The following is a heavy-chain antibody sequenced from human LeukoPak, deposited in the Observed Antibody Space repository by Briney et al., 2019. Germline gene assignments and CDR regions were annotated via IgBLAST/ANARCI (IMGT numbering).Heavy chain of an antibody. J-gene: IGHJ4*02. V-gene: IGHV4-59*01. Sequence: PSETLSLTCTVSGVSISSYSWSWIRQPPGKRLEWIAYMYYSGSTNYNPSLKSRVTISLDTSKNQFSLKVISVTAADTAVYYCARGGYSYGSWGQGTLVTVSS. CDR1: GVSISSYS. CDR2: MYYSGST. CDR3: ARGGYSYGS. D-gene: IGHD5-18*01.